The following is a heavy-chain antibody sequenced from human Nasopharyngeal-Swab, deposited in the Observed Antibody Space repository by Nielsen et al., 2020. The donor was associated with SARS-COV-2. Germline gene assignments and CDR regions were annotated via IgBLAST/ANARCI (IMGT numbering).Heavy chain of an antibody. CDR1: GYTFTSYA. Sequence: ASVKVSCKASGYTFTSYAMHWVRQAPGQRLEWMGRINAGNGNTKYSQKFQGRVTITRDTSASTAYMELSSLRSEDTAVYYCARSSSPAAFDIWGQGTMVTVSS. J-gene: IGHJ3*02. CDR2: INAGNGNT. V-gene: IGHV1-3*01. CDR3: ARSSSPAAFDI.